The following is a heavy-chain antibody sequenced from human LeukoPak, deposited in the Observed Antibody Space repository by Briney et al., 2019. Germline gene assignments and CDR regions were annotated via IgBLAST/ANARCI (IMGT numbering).Heavy chain of an antibody. CDR2: MNPNSGNT. D-gene: IGHD5-24*01. CDR3: ARVYGDTQMATIEYYFDY. Sequence: ASMKVSCKASGYTFTSYDINWVRQATGQGLEWMGWMNPNSGNTGYAQKFQGRVTMTRNTSISTAYMELSSLRSEDTAVYYCARVYGDTQMATIEYYFDYWGQGTLVTVSS. CDR1: GYTFTSYD. V-gene: IGHV1-8*01. J-gene: IGHJ4*02.